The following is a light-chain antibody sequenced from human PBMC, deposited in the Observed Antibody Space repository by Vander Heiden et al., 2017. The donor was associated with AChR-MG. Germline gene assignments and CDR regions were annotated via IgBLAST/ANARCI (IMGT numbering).Light chain of an antibody. CDR3: QQSYTAWWT. CDR2: GAS. J-gene: IGKJ1*01. CDR1: QSITSY. Sequence: DTEMTQSLSSLSASVGDRVTITCRASQSITSYLNWYQQKPGKDPKLLIYGASSLESGVPSRFSGSGYGTDFTLTISSLQPEDFAAYYCQQSYTAWWTFGQGTKVEIK. V-gene: IGKV1-39*01.